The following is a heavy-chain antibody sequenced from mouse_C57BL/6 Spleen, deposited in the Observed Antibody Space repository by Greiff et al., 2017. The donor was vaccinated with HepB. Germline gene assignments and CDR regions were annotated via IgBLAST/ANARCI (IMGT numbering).Heavy chain of an antibody. J-gene: IGHJ4*01. V-gene: IGHV5-17*01. Sequence: EVQLVESGGGLVKPGGSLKLSCAASGFTFSDYGMHWVRQAAEKGLEWVAYISSGSSTIYYADTVKGRFTISRDNAKNTMCLKMTSLRSEDTAMVYCSRKRNWDYAMDYWGQGTSVTVSA. CDR1: GFTFSDYG. D-gene: IGHD4-1*01. CDR3: SRKRNWDYAMDY. CDR2: ISSGSSTI.